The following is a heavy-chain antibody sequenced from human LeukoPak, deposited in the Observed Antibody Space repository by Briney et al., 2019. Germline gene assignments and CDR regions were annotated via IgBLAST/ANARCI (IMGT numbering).Heavy chain of an antibody. CDR3: ARLITMTGEAFDI. D-gene: IGHD3-22*01. J-gene: IGHJ3*02. CDR1: GFTFSSYE. V-gene: IGHV3-48*03. Sequence: PGGSLRLSCAASGFTFSSYEMNWVRQAPGKGLEWVSYISSSGSTIYYADSVKGRFTISRDNAKNSLYLQMTSLRAEDTAVYYCARLITMTGEAFDIWGQGTMVIVSS. CDR2: ISSSGSTI.